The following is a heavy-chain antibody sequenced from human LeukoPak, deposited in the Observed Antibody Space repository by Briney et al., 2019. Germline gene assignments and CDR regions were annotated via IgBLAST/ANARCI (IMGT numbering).Heavy chain of an antibody. J-gene: IGHJ4*02. D-gene: IGHD5-12*01. V-gene: IGHV4-34*01. CDR1: GGSFSGYY. CDR2: INHSGST. CDR3: ARGRGYVTSIGFDY. Sequence: PSETLSLTCAVYGGSFSGYYWSWIRQPPGKGLEWIGEINHSGSTNYNPSLKSRVTISVDTSKNQFSLKLSSVTAADTAVYYCARGRGYVTSIGFDYWGQGTLVTVSS.